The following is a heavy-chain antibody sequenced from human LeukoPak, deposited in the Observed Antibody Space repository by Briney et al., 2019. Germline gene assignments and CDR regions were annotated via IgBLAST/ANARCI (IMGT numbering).Heavy chain of an antibody. D-gene: IGHD2-2*01. CDR3: AREVPSYCSSTSCYYYYMDV. CDR2: IYTSGST. V-gene: IGHV4-4*07. J-gene: IGHJ6*03. CDR1: GGSISSYY. Sequence: SETLSLTCTVSGGSISSYYWSWIRQPAGKGLEWIGRIYTSGSTNYNPSLKSRVTMSVDTSKNQFSLKLSSVTAADTAVYYCAREVPSYCSSTSCYYYYMDVWGKGTTVTVSS.